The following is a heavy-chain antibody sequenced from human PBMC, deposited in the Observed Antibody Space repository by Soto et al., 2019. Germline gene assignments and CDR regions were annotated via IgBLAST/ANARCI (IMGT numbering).Heavy chain of an antibody. D-gene: IGHD2-2*03. CDR3: ASNQTKWITDAFDI. Sequence: HVQLVQSGAEVKKPGASLKVSCKASGYTFISYGVSWVRQAPGQGLEWLGWISPYNGNTNYAQKFQGRINMTTDTSPSTVYMDLRSLTTDDTGVYYCASNQTKWITDAFDIWCQGAMVVVSS. J-gene: IGHJ3*02. V-gene: IGHV1-18*01. CDR2: ISPYNGNT. CDR1: GYTFISYG.